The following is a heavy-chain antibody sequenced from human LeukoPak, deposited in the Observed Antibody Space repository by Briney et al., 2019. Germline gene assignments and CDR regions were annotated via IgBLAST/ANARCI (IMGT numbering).Heavy chain of an antibody. Sequence: SETLSLTCAVYGGSFSGYYWNWIRQPPGKGLEWIGEINHSGSTNYSPSLKSRVTMSVDTSKHQFSLKLSSVTAADTAVYYCARLPYCSGGSCYFDNWGQGALVTVSS. CDR3: ARLPYCSGGSCYFDN. CDR2: INHSGST. CDR1: GGSFSGYY. V-gene: IGHV4-34*01. D-gene: IGHD2-15*01. J-gene: IGHJ4*02.